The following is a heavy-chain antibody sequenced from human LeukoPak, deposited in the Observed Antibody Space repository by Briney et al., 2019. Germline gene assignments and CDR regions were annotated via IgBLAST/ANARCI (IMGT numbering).Heavy chain of an antibody. Sequence: GGSLRLSCAASGFTFSSYAMYWVRQAPGKGLEWVAVISYDGSNKYHADSVKGRFTISRDNSKNTVYLQMNSLRAEDTAVYYCATGIDPWYYYGMDVWGQGTTVTVSS. V-gene: IGHV3-30*03. J-gene: IGHJ6*02. CDR1: GFTFSSYA. CDR3: ATGIDPWYYYGMDV. CDR2: ISYDGSNK. D-gene: IGHD2-15*01.